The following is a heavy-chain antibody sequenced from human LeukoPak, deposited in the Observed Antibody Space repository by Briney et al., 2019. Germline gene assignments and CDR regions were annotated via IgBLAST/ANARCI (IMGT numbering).Heavy chain of an antibody. J-gene: IGHJ4*02. Sequence: GGSLRLSCAASGFTFSTYAMSWVRQAPGKGLEWVSVISGSGGSTYYADSVEGRFTISRDNYKNTLYLQMNSLRAEDTAVYYCAKRGYDSRGYYGYFDYWGQGTLVTVSS. CDR3: AKRGYDSRGYYGYFDY. CDR2: ISGSGGST. CDR1: GFTFSTYA. D-gene: IGHD3-22*01. V-gene: IGHV3-23*01.